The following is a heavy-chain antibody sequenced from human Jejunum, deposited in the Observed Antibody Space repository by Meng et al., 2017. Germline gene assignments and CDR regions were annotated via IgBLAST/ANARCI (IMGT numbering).Heavy chain of an antibody. D-gene: IGHD3-10*01. CDR3: ANRAWLES. J-gene: IGHJ5*01. V-gene: IGHV3-23*01. CDR2: ILDRDGKT. Sequence: GESPKIPCAASGFSFSNQSMSWVRQAPGKGLEWVSVILDRDGKTYYADSVKGRFTISRDNSKNTLYLQMNSLRVDDTAVYYCANRAWLESWGQGTLVTVSS. CDR1: GFSFSNQS.